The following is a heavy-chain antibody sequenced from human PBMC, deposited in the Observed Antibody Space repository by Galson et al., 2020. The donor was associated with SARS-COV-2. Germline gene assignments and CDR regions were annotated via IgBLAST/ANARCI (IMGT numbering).Heavy chain of an antibody. CDR3: ARAAQTYYDFWSGYYNAPHFDY. D-gene: IGHD3-3*01. CDR1: GGSISSYY. Sequence: SETLSLTCTVSGGSISSYYCSCIRQPPGKGLEWIGYIYYRGSTNYNPSLQSRVTISVHTSKNQFSLNLSSVTAADTAVYYCARAAQTYYDFWSGYYNAPHFDYWGQGTLVTVSS. CDR2: IYYRGST. J-gene: IGHJ4*02. V-gene: IGHV4-59*01.